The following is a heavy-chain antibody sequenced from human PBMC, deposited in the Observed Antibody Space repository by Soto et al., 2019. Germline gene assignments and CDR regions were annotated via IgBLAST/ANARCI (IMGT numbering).Heavy chain of an antibody. Sequence: QVQLVQSGAEVKKPGASVKVSCKASGYTFASYAISWMRQAPGQGLEWMGWISAYNGNTNYAQKLQGRVTMTTDTSTSTVYMELRSQRSDVKAVYYCARDPPPPDYWGQGNLVTVSS. CDR3: ARDPPPPDY. J-gene: IGHJ4*02. CDR1: GYTFASYA. V-gene: IGHV1-18*01. CDR2: ISAYNGNT.